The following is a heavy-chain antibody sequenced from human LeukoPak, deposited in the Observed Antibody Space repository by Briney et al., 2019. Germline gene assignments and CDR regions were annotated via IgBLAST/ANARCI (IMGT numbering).Heavy chain of an antibody. V-gene: IGHV1-69*04. CDR2: IIPILGIA. J-gene: IGHJ4*02. CDR1: GGTFSSYA. D-gene: IGHD6-19*01. CDR3: ARGTPRIAVAGGTSDY. Sequence: SVKVSCKASGGTFSSYAISWVRQAPGQGLEWMGRIIPILGIANYAQKFQGRVTITADKSTSTAYMELSSLRSEDTAVYYCARGTPRIAVAGGTSDYWGQGTLVTVSS.